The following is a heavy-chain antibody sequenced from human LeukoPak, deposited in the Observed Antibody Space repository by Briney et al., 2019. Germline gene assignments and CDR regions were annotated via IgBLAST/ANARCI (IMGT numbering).Heavy chain of an antibody. D-gene: IGHD6-13*01. V-gene: IGHV4-39*07. CDR2: IYYSGST. Sequence: SSETLSLTCTVSGGSISSSSYYWGWIRQPPGKGLEWIGSIYYSGSTYYNPSLKSRVTISVDTSKNQFSLELSSVTAADTAVYYCARDPSSWYPYYFDYWGQGTLVTVSS. CDR1: GGSISSSSYY. CDR3: ARDPSSWYPYYFDY. J-gene: IGHJ4*02.